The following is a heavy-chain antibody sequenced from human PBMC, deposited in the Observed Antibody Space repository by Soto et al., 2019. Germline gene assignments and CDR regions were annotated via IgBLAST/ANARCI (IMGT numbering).Heavy chain of an antibody. Sequence: GESLKISCKGSGCSFTSYWIGWVRQMPGKGLEWMGIIYPGDSDTRYSPSFQGQVTISADKSISTAYLQWSSLKASDTAMYYCARPPAAHAPNYYYMDVWGKGTTGTAAS. CDR1: GCSFTSYW. V-gene: IGHV5-51*01. J-gene: IGHJ6*03. CDR2: IYPGDSDT. D-gene: IGHD2-15*01. CDR3: ARPPAAHAPNYYYMDV.